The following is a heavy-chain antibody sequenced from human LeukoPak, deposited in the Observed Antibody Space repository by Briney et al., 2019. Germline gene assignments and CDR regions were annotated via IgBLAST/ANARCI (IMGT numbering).Heavy chain of an antibody. J-gene: IGHJ4*02. D-gene: IGHD2-2*02. CDR3: ARDLYGFEY. V-gene: IGHV6-1*01. Sequence: LEWLGRTYYRSKWYNDYAVSVQSRITINPDTSKNQFSLQLNSVTPEDTAVYYCARDLYGFEYWGQGTLVTVSS. CDR2: TYYRSKWYN.